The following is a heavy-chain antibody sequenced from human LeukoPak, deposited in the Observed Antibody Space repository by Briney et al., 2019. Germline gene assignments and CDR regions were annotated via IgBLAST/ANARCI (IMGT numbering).Heavy chain of an antibody. CDR3: ARGLRYFDWLFYFDY. D-gene: IGHD3-9*01. CDR1: GFTFDDYG. J-gene: IGHJ4*02. V-gene: IGHV3-20*04. Sequence: GGSLRLSCAASGFTFDDYGMSWVRQAPGKGLEWVSGINWNGGSTGYADSVKGRFTISRDNAKNSLYLQMNSLRAEDTALYYCARGLRYFDWLFYFDYWGQGTLVTVSS. CDR2: INWNGGST.